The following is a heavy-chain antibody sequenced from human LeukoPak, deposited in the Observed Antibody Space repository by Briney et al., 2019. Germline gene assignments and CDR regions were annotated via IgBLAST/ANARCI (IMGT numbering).Heavy chain of an antibody. CDR3: ARVFRFSHFDY. CDR1: GDSINSSNSY. D-gene: IGHD3-3*01. J-gene: IGHJ4*02. Sequence: SETLSLTCTVSGDSINSSNSYWGWVRQPPGKALEWIATIFYSGSTFYNPSLKSRVTVSLDTSKTQFSLRLRPVTAADTAVYYCARVFRFSHFDYWGQGTLVTVSS. V-gene: IGHV4-39*07. CDR2: IFYSGST.